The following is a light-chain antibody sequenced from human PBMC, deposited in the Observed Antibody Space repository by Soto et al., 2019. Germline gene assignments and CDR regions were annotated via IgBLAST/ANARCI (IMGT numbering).Light chain of an antibody. CDR3: SSYTSSGTLV. Sequence: QSALTQPASVSGSPGQSITISCTGTSSDVGVYNYVSWYQQHPGKAPKLMIYEVSNRPSGVSNRFSGSKSGNTASLTISGLQAEDEADYHCSSYTSSGTLVFGGGTQLTVL. V-gene: IGLV2-14*01. J-gene: IGLJ2*01. CDR2: EVS. CDR1: SSDVGVYNY.